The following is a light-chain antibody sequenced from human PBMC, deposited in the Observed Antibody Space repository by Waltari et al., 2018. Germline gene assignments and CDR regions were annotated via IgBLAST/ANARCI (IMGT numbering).Light chain of an antibody. CDR2: DVS. V-gene: IGLV2-14*03. Sequence: QAALAQPGSLSGSPGQSITLSCPGTSSDGGGYNYVSRYQQHPGKAPKLIIYDVSDRPSGVSNRFSGSKSGNTASLTISGLQAEDETDYYCSSYTSSSTRVVFGGGTKLTVL. CDR1: SSDGGGYNY. J-gene: IGLJ2*01. CDR3: SSYTSSSTRVV.